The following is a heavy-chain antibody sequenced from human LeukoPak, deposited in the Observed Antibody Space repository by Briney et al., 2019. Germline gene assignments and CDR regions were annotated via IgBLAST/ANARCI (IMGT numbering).Heavy chain of an antibody. Sequence: SETLSLTRSVSYSSFSSDYFWGRIRQPPGKGLEWIESISHSGSPYYNPSLKSRVTISLDKSKNQFSLRLRSVPAADTAVYFCAREMIHRAPDVYFDYWGQGSLVTVS. CDR2: ISHSGSP. D-gene: IGHD2-8*01. CDR1: YSSFSSDYF. J-gene: IGHJ4*02. V-gene: IGHV4-38-2*02. CDR3: AREMIHRAPDVYFDY.